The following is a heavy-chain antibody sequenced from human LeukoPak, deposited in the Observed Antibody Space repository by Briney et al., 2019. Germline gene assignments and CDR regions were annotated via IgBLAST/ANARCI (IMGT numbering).Heavy chain of an antibody. CDR3: ARGLRFLEWLLYRKIPYFDY. Sequence: GGSLRLSCAASGFTFSSYAMSWVRQAPGEGLEWVSAISGSGGSTYYADSVKGRFTISRDNSKNTLYLQMNSLRAEHTALYYCARGLRFLEWLLYRKIPYFDYWGQGTLVTVSS. CDR1: GFTFSSYA. V-gene: IGHV3-23*01. D-gene: IGHD3-3*01. J-gene: IGHJ4*02. CDR2: ISGSGGST.